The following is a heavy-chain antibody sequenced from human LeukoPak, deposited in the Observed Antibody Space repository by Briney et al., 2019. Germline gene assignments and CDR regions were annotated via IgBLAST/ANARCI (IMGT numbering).Heavy chain of an antibody. V-gene: IGHV4-34*01. CDR2: INHSGST. Sequence: SETLSLTCAVYGGSFSGYYWSWIRQPPGKGLEWIGEINHSGSTNYNLSLKSRVTISVDTSKNQFSLKLSSVTAADTAVYYCARGQQLVRHWFDPWGQGTLVTVSS. CDR3: ARGQQLVRHWFDP. J-gene: IGHJ5*02. D-gene: IGHD6-13*01. CDR1: GGSFSGYY.